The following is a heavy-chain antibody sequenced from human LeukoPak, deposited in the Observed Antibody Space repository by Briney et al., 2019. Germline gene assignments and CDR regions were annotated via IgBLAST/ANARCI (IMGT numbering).Heavy chain of an antibody. Sequence: GRSLRLSCAASGFTFSSYAMHWVRQAPGKGLKWVAVISYDGSNKYYADSVKGRFTISRDNSKNTLYLQMNSLRAEDTAVYYCARVRNYYDSSGYYGYWGQGTLVTVSS. D-gene: IGHD3-22*01. J-gene: IGHJ4*02. CDR2: ISYDGSNK. V-gene: IGHV3-30*01. CDR3: ARVRNYYDSSGYYGY. CDR1: GFTFSSYA.